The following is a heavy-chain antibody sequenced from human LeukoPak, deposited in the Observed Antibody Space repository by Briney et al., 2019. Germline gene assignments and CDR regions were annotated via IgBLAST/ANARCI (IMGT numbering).Heavy chain of an antibody. J-gene: IGHJ4*02. CDR2: ISSTSIYK. CDR1: GFTFSTYS. D-gene: IGHD2-8*01. Sequence: PGGSLRLSCAASGFTFSTYSMNWVRQAPGKGREWVSSISSTSIYKYYADSVKGRFTISRDNTKDSLFLQINSLRAQDTAIYYCARDPRICGTDGICRDDYFDNWGQGTLVTVSS. V-gene: IGHV3-21*01. CDR3: ARDPRICGTDGICRDDYFDN.